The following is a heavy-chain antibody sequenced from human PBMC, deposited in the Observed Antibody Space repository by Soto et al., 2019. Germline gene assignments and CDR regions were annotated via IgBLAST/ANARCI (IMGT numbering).Heavy chain of an antibody. Sequence: GGSLRLSCAASGFTFSSYWMHWVRQAPGKGLVWVSRINSDGSSTSYADSVKGRFTISRDNAKNTLYLQMNSLRAEDMAVYYCASDIFPWGQLVRDYWGQGTLVTVSS. V-gene: IGHV3-74*01. CDR3: ASDIFPWGQLVRDY. J-gene: IGHJ4*02. CDR2: INSDGSST. D-gene: IGHD6-6*01. CDR1: GFTFSSYW.